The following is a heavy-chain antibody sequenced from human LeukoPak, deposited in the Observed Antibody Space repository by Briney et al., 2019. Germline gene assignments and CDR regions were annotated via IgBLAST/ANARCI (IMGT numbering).Heavy chain of an antibody. CDR1: GFTFSSYW. Sequence: GGSLRLSCAASGFTFSSYWMSWVRQAPGKGLEGVANIKHDGSEKYYVDSVKGRFTISRDNAKNSLYLQMNSLRAEDTAVYYCARGAATVATPYWFDPWGQGTLVTVSS. CDR3: ARGAATVATPYWFDP. D-gene: IGHD4-23*01. V-gene: IGHV3-7*01. CDR2: IKHDGSEK. J-gene: IGHJ5*02.